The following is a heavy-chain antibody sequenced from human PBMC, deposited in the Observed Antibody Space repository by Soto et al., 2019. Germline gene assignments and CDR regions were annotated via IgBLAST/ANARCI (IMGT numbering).Heavy chain of an antibody. CDR3: AKAATTSFDALDI. D-gene: IGHD3-16*02. CDR1: VCPIICFA. CDR2: ISFDGTKK. V-gene: IGHV3-30-3*01. J-gene: IGHJ3*02. Sequence: LRLACVSSVCPIICFAVHWGRQPPGKGLEWVALISFDGTKKYYEDSVKGRFTISRDSPKNTLYLQVSRLRDEDTAVYFCAKAATTSFDALDIWGQGTVVTVS.